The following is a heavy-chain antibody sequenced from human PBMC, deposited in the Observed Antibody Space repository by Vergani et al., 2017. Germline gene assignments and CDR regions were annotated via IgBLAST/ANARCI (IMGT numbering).Heavy chain of an antibody. CDR3: AKYTSSVAARQDDFDI. J-gene: IGHJ3*02. CDR1: GFTFSSYA. CDR2: ISGSGGST. V-gene: IGHV3-23*01. D-gene: IGHD6-6*01. Sequence: EVQLLESGGGLVQPGGSLRLSCAASGFTFSSYAMSWVRQAPGKGLEWVSAISGSGGSTYYADSVKGRFTISRDNSKTTLYLQMNSLSAEDTAVYYCAKYTSSVAARQDDFDIWGQGTMVTVSS.